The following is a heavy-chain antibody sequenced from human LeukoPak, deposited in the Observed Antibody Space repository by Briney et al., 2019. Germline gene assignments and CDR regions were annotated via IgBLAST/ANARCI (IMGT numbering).Heavy chain of an antibody. Sequence: SETLSLTCTVSGGSISSSSYYWGWIRQPPGKGLEWIGSIYYSGSTNYNPSLKSRVTISVDTSKNQFSLKLSSVTAADTAVYYCARYAFGLGYWGQGTLVTVSS. V-gene: IGHV4-39*07. CDR3: ARYAFGLGY. J-gene: IGHJ4*02. CDR2: IYYSGST. CDR1: GGSISSSSYY. D-gene: IGHD3-16*01.